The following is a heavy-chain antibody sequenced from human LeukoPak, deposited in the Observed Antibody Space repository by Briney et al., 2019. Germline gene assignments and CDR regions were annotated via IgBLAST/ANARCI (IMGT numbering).Heavy chain of an antibody. CDR2: IYYSGST. Sequence: SETLSLTCTVSGGSISSYYWSWIRQPPGKGLELIGFIYYSGSTSYNPSLKSRVTVSVDTSKSQFSLKLSSVIAADTAVYYCARRAYSSGFDYIDYWGQGTLVTVSS. CDR3: ARRAYSSGFDYIDY. J-gene: IGHJ4*02. D-gene: IGHD6-19*01. V-gene: IGHV4-59*08. CDR1: GGSISSYY.